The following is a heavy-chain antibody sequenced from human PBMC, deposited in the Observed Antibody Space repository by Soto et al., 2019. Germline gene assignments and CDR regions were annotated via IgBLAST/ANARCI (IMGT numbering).Heavy chain of an antibody. J-gene: IGHJ6*02. V-gene: IGHV1-18*01. CDR1: GYTFTSYD. Sequence: ASVKVSCKTSGYTFTSYDINWVRQATGQGLEWMGWISAYNGNTNYAQKLQGRVTMTTDTSTSTAYMELRSLRSDDTAVYYCARDSPPLTTTYYYGMDVWGQGTTVTVSS. D-gene: IGHD4-4*01. CDR2: ISAYNGNT. CDR3: ARDSPPLTTTYYYGMDV.